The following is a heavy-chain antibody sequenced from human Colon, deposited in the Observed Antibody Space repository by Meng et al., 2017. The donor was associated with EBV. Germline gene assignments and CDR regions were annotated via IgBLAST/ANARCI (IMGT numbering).Heavy chain of an antibody. D-gene: IGHD3-10*01. Sequence: QLQLQESGPGLVNPSETLSLTFTVSGDSVATGLYDWSWIRQPPGKGLEWIAYIYSIGGTNYNPSLKSRLTISLDTSKNQFSLSLRSVTAADTAVYYCARVSGRSFDPWGQGTLVTVSS. J-gene: IGHJ5*02. V-gene: IGHV4-61*01. CDR1: GDSVATGLYD. CDR3: ARVSGRSFDP. CDR2: IYSIGGT.